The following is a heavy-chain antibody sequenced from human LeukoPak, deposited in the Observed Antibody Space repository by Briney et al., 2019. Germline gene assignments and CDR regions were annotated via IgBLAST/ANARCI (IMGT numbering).Heavy chain of an antibody. J-gene: IGHJ4*02. CDR1: GGTFSSYA. CDR3: ARSAGYCSSTSCFDY. V-gene: IGHV1-69*05. Sequence: SVKVSCEASGGTFSSYAISWVRQAPGQGLEWRGGIIPIFGTANYAQKFQGRVTITTDESTSTAYMELSSLRSEDTAVYYCARSAGYCSSTSCFDYWGQGTLVTVSS. D-gene: IGHD2-2*01. CDR2: IIPIFGTA.